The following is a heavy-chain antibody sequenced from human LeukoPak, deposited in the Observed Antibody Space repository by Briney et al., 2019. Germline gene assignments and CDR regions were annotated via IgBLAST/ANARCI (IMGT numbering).Heavy chain of an antibody. CDR1: GFTGSGNY. CDR3: AKTVAGRDFFDY. CDR2: IFSPGST. J-gene: IGHJ4*02. V-gene: IGHV3-53*01. Sequence: AGSLRLSCAASGFTGSGNYMSWVRQAPGKGLEWVSIIFSPGSTYYADSVKGRFTISRDNSKNTLYLQMNSLRAEDTAVYYCAKTVAGRDFFDYWGQGTLVTVSS. D-gene: IGHD6-19*01.